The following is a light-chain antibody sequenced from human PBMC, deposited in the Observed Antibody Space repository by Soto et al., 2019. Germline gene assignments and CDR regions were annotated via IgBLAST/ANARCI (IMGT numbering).Light chain of an antibody. CDR2: GNS. CDR1: SSNIGAGYD. J-gene: IGLJ2*01. V-gene: IGLV1-40*01. CDR3: QSYDSSLSAV. Sequence: QSVLTQPPSVSGAPGQRVTNSCTGSSSNIGAGYDVHWYQQLPGTAPKLLIYGNSNRPSGVPDRFSGSKSGTSASLAITGLQAEDEADYYCQSYDSSLSAVFGGGTKVTVL.